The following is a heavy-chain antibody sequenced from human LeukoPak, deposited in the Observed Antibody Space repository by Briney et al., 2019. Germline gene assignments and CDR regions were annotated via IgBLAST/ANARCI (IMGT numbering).Heavy chain of an antibody. CDR3: ARAGVAAAGSYFDY. J-gene: IGHJ4*02. CDR1: GGSISSSSYY. Sequence: PSETLSLTCTVSGGSISSSSYYWGWIRQPPGKGLEWIGSIYYSGSTYYNPSLKSRVTISVDTSKNQFSLKLSSVTAADTAVYYCARAGVAAAGSYFDYWGQGTLVTVSS. D-gene: IGHD6-13*01. V-gene: IGHV4-39*07. CDR2: IYYSGST.